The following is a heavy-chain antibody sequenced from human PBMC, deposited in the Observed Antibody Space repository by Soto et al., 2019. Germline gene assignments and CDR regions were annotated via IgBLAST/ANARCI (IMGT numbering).Heavy chain of an antibody. Sequence: SVQVSFKASCFTFINYGLNWVREAPGQGLEWMGWVSANNGHTNYAQNLQGRVSMTTDTSTSTAYMELRGLTFDDTAVYYCARDIESVTAKHFFYYYAMDVWGQGTTVTVSS. CDR1: CFTFINYG. V-gene: IGHV1-18*01. CDR2: VSANNGHT. CDR3: ARDIESVTAKHFFYYYAMDV. J-gene: IGHJ6*02. D-gene: IGHD2-8*01.